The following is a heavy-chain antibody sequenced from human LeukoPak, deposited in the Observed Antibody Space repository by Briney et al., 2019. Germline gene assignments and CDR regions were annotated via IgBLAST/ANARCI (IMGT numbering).Heavy chain of an antibody. V-gene: IGHV3-21*01. CDR3: ARGLQYHYGMDV. CDR2: ISSSSSYI. CDR1: GFTFSSYS. J-gene: IGHJ6*02. Sequence: GGSLRLSCAASGFTFSSYSMNWVRQAPGKGLEWVSSISSSSSYIYYADPVKGRFTISRDNAKNSLYLQMNSLRAEDTAVYYCARGLQYHYGMDVWGQGTTVTVSS.